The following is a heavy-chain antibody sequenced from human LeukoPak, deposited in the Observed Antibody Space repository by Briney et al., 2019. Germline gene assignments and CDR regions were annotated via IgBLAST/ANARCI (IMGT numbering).Heavy chain of an antibody. D-gene: IGHD3-16*01. V-gene: IGHV3-30*04. CDR2: ISYDGSNK. J-gene: IGHJ2*01. CDR1: GFTFSSYA. Sequence: GGSLRLSCAASGFTFSSYAMHWVRQAPGKGLGWVAGISYDGSNKYYADSVKGRFTISRDNSKNPLYLQMNSLRAEDTAVYYCARVVGDPYWHFDLWGRGTLVTVSS. CDR3: ARVVGDPYWHFDL.